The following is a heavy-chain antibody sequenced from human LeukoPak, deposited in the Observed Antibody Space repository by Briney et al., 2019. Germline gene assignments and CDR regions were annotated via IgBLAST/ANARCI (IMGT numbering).Heavy chain of an antibody. CDR2: ISGSGGST. CDR1: GFTFSSYA. Sequence: AGGSLRLSCAASGFTFSSYAMSWVRQAPGKGLEWVSAISGSGGSTYYADSVKGRFTISRDNSKNTLYLQMNSLRAEDTAVYYCAKVQGYCSSTSCSNTNPNFDYWGQGTLVTVSS. CDR3: AKVQGYCSSTSCSNTNPNFDY. D-gene: IGHD2-2*01. V-gene: IGHV3-23*01. J-gene: IGHJ4*02.